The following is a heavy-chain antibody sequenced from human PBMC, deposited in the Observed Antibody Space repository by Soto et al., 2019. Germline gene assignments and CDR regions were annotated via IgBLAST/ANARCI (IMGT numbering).Heavy chain of an antibody. J-gene: IGHJ3*02. CDR1: GFTFRNYA. V-gene: IGHV3-23*01. CDR3: AKDPNGDYVGAFDI. Sequence: VQLLESGGNLIQPGGSLRLSCAASGFTFRNYAMSWVRQAPGAGPEWVSGISGSGGRTYYADSVKGRFTISRDNSNNALFLQMTSLRAEDTALYYCAKDPNGDYVGAFDIWGRGTMVTVSS. D-gene: IGHD4-17*01. CDR2: ISGSGGRT.